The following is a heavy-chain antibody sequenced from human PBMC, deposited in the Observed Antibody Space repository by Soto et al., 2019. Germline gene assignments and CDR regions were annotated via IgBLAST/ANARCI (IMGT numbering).Heavy chain of an antibody. CDR1: GYSFTSYW. CDR2: IDPSDSYT. J-gene: IGHJ1*01. Sequence: EVQLVQSGAEVKKPGESLRISCKGSGYSFTSYWISWVRQMPGKGLEWMGRIDPSDSYTNYSPSFQGHVTISADKSISTAYLQWSSLKASDTAMYYCARLPPDEFQWLVEETYFQHWGQGTLVTVSS. D-gene: IGHD6-19*01. V-gene: IGHV5-10-1*03. CDR3: ARLPPDEFQWLVEETYFQH.